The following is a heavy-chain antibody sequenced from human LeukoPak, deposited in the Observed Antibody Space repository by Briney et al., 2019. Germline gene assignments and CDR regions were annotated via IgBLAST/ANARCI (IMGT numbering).Heavy chain of an antibody. Sequence: GGSLRLSCAASGFTVSSDYMSWVRQAPGKGLEWVSVIYTDNTTYYTDSVKGRFTISRDNSKNTVYLQMNSLRAEDTAVYYCARDMRLERTPFDYWGQGTLVTVSS. D-gene: IGHD1-1*01. CDR2: IYTDNTT. CDR3: ARDMRLERTPFDY. V-gene: IGHV3-53*01. CDR1: GFTVSSDY. J-gene: IGHJ4*02.